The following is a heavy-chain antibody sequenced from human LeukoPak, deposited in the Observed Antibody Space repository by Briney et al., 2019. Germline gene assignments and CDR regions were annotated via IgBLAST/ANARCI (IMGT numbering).Heavy chain of an antibody. V-gene: IGHV3-23*01. J-gene: IGHJ4*02. CDR2: ISRSGGTT. Sequence: GGSLRLSCAASGFTFNNFAMNWVRQAQGKGLEWVSSISRSGGTTYYAESVKGRFTISRDNSKNALYLQMNSRRAEDTSVYYCAKDQIALADYFGYWGQGTLVTVSS. D-gene: IGHD2-8*02. CDR3: AKDQIALADYFGY. CDR1: GFTFNNFA.